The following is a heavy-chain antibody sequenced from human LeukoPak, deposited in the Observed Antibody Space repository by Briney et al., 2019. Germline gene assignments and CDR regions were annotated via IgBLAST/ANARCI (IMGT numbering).Heavy chain of an antibody. CDR1: GFTFSSYA. CDR3: VKGAESFCDSRSDY. Sequence: GGSLRLSCSASGFTFSSYAMHWVRQAPGKGLEYVSAISSNGGTTYYADSVKGRFTNSRDNSKNTLYLQMSSLRREDTAVYYCVKGAESFCDSRSDYWGQGTLVTVSS. CDR2: ISSNGGTT. V-gene: IGHV3-64D*09. J-gene: IGHJ4*02. D-gene: IGHD3-22*01.